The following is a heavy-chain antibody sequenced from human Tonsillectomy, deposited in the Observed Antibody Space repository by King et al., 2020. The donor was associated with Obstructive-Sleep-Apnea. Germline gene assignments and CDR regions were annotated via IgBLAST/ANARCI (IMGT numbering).Heavy chain of an antibody. J-gene: IGHJ6*02. Sequence: QLVQSGGGLVKPGGSLRLSCAASGFTFSEYYMSWIRQAPGKGLEWVSYISSGGDTIYYGDSVKGRLTSSRDDAKNSLYLQMNSLRAEDTAVYYCAKGSGSLLYYYYGMDVWGQGTTVTVSS. D-gene: IGHD3-10*01. CDR2: ISSGGDTI. V-gene: IGHV3-11*01. CDR1: GFTFSEYY. CDR3: AKGSGSLLYYYYGMDV.